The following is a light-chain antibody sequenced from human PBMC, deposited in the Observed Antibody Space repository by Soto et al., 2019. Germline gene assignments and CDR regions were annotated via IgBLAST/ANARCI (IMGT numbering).Light chain of an antibody. Sequence: DNQKTQSPSPPSETVREKVTNTFPASQSISSWLAWYQQKPGKAPKLLIYKASSLESGVPSRFSGSGSGTEFTLTISSLQPDDFATYYCQQYNSYWTFGQGTKVDIK. CDR1: QSISSW. CDR3: QQYNSYWT. V-gene: IGKV1-5*03. J-gene: IGKJ1*01. CDR2: KAS.